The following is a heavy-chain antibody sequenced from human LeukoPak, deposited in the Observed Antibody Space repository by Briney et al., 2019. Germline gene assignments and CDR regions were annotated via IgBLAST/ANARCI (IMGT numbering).Heavy chain of an antibody. CDR1: GFTFGDSS. V-gene: IGHV3-49*04. D-gene: IGHD1-14*01. Sequence: GGSLRLSCTASGFTFGDSSMSWVRQAPGKGFDWVGFIRSKAYGVTTEYATSVKGRFTISRDDSKGIAYLQLNSLRAEDTGMYYCTKDDSPEYWGQGTLVTVSS. CDR2: IRSKAYGVTT. CDR3: TKDDSPEY. J-gene: IGHJ4*02.